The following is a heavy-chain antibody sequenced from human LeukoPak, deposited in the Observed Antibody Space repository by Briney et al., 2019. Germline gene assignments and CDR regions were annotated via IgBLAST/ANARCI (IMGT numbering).Heavy chain of an antibody. D-gene: IGHD7-27*01. CDR2: ISYDGSNK. CDR3: AKDLGLSEDI. J-gene: IGHJ3*02. CDR1: GFTFSSYG. V-gene: IGHV3-30*18. Sequence: PGGSLRLSCAASGFTFSSYGMHWVRQAPGKGLEWVAVISYDGSNKYYADSVKGRFTISRDNSKNTLYLQMNSLRAEDTAVYYCAKDLGLSEDIWRQGTMVTVSS.